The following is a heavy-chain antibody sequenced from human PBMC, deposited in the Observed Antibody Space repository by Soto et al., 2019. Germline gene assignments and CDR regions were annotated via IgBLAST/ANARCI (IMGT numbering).Heavy chain of an antibody. D-gene: IGHD3-22*01. CDR3: AREGITMIVVVGYYFDY. Sequence: GGSLRLSCAASGFTFSSYWMSWVRQAPGKGLEWVANIKQDGSEKYYVDSVKGRFTISRDNAKNSLYLQMNSLRAEDTAVYYCAREGITMIVVVGYYFDYWGQGTLVTVSS. V-gene: IGHV3-7*05. CDR2: IKQDGSEK. J-gene: IGHJ4*02. CDR1: GFTFSSYW.